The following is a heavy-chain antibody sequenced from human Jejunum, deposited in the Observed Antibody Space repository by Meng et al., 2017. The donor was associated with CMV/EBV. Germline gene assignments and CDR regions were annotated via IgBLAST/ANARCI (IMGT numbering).Heavy chain of an antibody. J-gene: IGHJ5*02. CDR1: GFPFSLHA. CDR2: ISYARNKK. Sequence: GFPFSLHAVPSVRPAPGTALEWVAGISYARNKKYYADSTKGRFTISRDNSRNTLYLPMNSLRVEDTALSYCARDLEPVALLSWLDPWGQGPLVTVSS. D-gene: IGHD2-2*02. CDR3: ARDLEPVALLSWLDP. V-gene: IGHV3-30*01.